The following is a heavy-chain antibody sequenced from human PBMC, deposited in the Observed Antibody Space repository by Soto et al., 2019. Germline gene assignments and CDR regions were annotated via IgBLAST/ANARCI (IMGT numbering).Heavy chain of an antibody. CDR3: AFGNLSYYFDF. J-gene: IGHJ4*02. Sequence: GGSLRLSFAASGFTFSGFGMHWVRQAQGKGLEWVAIIWYDGSDKYYADSVKGRFTISRDNSKNTLYLQMNSLRAAATAVYHCAFGNLSYYFDFWGQGTQVTVSS. V-gene: IGHV3-33*01. D-gene: IGHD3-16*01. CDR1: GFTFSGFG. CDR2: IWYDGSDK.